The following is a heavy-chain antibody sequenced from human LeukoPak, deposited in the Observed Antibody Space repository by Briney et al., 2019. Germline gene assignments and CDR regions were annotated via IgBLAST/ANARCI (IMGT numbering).Heavy chain of an antibody. Sequence: PSETLSLTCTVSGGSVSSSSYYWGWIRQPPGKGLEWIGSIYYSGSTYYNPSLKSRVTISGDTSKNQFSLKLSPVTAADTAVYYCARLYYDGWGGLDVWGQGTTVTVSS. CDR2: IYYSGST. D-gene: IGHD3-16*01. CDR1: GGSVSSSSYY. J-gene: IGHJ6*02. V-gene: IGHV4-39*01. CDR3: ARLYYDGWGGLDV.